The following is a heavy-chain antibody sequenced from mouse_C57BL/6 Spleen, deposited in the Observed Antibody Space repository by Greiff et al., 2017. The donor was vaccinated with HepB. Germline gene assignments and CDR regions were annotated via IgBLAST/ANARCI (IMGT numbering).Heavy chain of an antibody. J-gene: IGHJ3*01. CDR3: ARSSYGNYGAWFAY. V-gene: IGHV1-64*01. D-gene: IGHD2-10*01. Sequence: QVQLQQSGAELVKPGASVKLSCKASGYTFTSYWMHWVKQRPGQGLEWIGMIHPNSGSTNYNEKFKSKATLTVDKSSSTAYMQLSSLTSEDSAVYYCARSSYGNYGAWFAYWGQGTLVTVSA. CDR1: GYTFTSYW. CDR2: IHPNSGST.